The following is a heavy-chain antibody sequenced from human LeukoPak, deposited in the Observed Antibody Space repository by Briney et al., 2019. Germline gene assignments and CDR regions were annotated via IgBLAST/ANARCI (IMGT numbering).Heavy chain of an antibody. CDR2: INPDRSDT. J-gene: IGHJ6*02. D-gene: IGHD2-2*01. Sequence: GESLQISSKGSGYRFTTYWIGWVRPMPGKGLEWMGIINPDRSDTRYRPSLQGPVTISADKSTSTAYLQWSSLKTSDTAMYYCARQGSCDSTRCYVYYHAGMDVWGQGTTVTVSS. V-gene: IGHV5-51*01. CDR3: ARQGSCDSTRCYVYYHAGMDV. CDR1: GYRFTTYW.